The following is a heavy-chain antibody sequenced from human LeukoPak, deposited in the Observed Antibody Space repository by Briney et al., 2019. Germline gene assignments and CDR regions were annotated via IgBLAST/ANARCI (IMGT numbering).Heavy chain of an antibody. J-gene: IGHJ4*02. Sequence: PGGSLRLSCAASGFTFSSYTMNWVRQPPGKGLEWVSNIGTSSTTIYYADSVKDRFTISRDNSKSTLYLQMNSLRAEDTAVYWCAREVTDWGQGTLVTVSS. CDR2: IGTSSTTI. D-gene: IGHD2-21*02. CDR3: AREVTD. V-gene: IGHV3-48*01. CDR1: GFTFSSYT.